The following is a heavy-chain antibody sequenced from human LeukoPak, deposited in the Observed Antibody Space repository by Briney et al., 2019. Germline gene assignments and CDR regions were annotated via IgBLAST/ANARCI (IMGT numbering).Heavy chain of an antibody. J-gene: IGHJ4*02. CDR2: ISGSGGST. D-gene: IGHD6-13*01. V-gene: IGHV3-23*01. Sequence: GGSLRLSCAASGFTFSSYAMSWVRQAPGKGLEWVSAISGSGGSTYYADSVKGRFTISRDNAKNSLYLQMNSLRAEDTAVYYCARAYSSSWEYYFDYWGQGTLVTVSS. CDR3: ARAYSSSWEYYFDY. CDR1: GFTFSSYA.